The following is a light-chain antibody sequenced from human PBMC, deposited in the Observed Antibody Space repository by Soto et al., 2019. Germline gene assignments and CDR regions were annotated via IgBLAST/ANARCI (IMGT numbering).Light chain of an antibody. Sequence: DIQMTQSPSTLSASVADRVTITCRASQSISSWLAWYQQKPGKAPKLLIYDASSLESGVPSRFSGSGSGTEFTLTISSLQPDDFATYYCQQYNSYSWTLGQGTKVDIK. CDR1: QSISSW. CDR2: DAS. J-gene: IGKJ1*01. V-gene: IGKV1-5*01. CDR3: QQYNSYSWT.